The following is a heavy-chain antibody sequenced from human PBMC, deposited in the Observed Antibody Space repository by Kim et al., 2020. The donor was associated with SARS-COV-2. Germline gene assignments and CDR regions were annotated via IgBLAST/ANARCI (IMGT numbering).Heavy chain of an antibody. CDR3: ANSYYYDSSGYYYETPIDY. J-gene: IGHJ4*02. D-gene: IGHD3-22*01. Sequence: GRFTISRDNSKNTLYLQMNSLRAEDTAVYYCANSYYYDSSGYYYETPIDYWGQGTLVTVSS. V-gene: IGHV3-30*02.